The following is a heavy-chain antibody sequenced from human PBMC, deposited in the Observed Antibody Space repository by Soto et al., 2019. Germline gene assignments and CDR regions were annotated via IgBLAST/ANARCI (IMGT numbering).Heavy chain of an antibody. CDR3: ANSALAVRNY. J-gene: IGHJ4*02. CDR1: GFSFSDYA. D-gene: IGHD2-2*01. Sequence: QVQLVESGGGVVHLGRSLRLSCAASGFSFSDYAMHWLRQAPGKGLEWVAAISYDGSGKYFADSVKGRFTISRDNSKSTLYLQMDSLRAEDAAVYYCANSALAVRNYWGQGTLVTVSS. CDR2: ISYDGSGK. V-gene: IGHV3-30-3*01.